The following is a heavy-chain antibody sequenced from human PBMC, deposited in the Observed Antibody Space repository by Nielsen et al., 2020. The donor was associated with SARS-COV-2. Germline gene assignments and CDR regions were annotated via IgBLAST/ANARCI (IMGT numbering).Heavy chain of an antibody. Sequence: GESLKISCAASGFTFSDYYMSWIRQAPGKGLEWVSYIDSSSSHTNYADSVKGRFTISRDNSKNTLYLQMNSLRAEDTAVYYCARDRVAAAGMGLRGYYYYYGMDVWGQGTTVTVSS. J-gene: IGHJ6*02. V-gene: IGHV3-11*06. CDR2: IDSSSSHT. D-gene: IGHD6-13*01. CDR3: ARDRVAAAGMGLRGYYYYYGMDV. CDR1: GFTFSDYY.